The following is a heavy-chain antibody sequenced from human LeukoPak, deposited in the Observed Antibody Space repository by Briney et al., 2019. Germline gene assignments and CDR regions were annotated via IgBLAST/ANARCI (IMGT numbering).Heavy chain of an antibody. CDR3: ARVRVRDYSNYKDDAFDI. J-gene: IGHJ3*02. CDR2: IYHSGST. Sequence: PSETLSLTCTVSGYSISSGYYWGWIRQPPGKGLEWVGSIYHSGSTYYNPSLKSRVTISVDTSKNQFSLKLSSVTAADTAVYYCARVRVRDYSNYKDDAFDIWGQGTMVTVSS. CDR1: GYSISSGYY. V-gene: IGHV4-38-2*02. D-gene: IGHD4-11*01.